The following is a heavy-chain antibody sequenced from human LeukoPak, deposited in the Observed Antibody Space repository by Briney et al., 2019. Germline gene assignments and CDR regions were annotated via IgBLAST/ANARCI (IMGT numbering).Heavy chain of an antibody. CDR3: LYGSGRYYIIDLTN. D-gene: IGHD3-10*01. V-gene: IGHV4-39*01. CDR2: IYYSGST. Sequence: SETLSLTCTVSGGSISSSSYYWGWIRQPPGKGLEWIGSIYYSGSTYYNPSLKSRVTISVDTSKNQFSLKLSSVTAADTAVYYCLYGSGRYYIIDLTNWGQGTLVTVSS. J-gene: IGHJ4*02. CDR1: GGSISSSSYY.